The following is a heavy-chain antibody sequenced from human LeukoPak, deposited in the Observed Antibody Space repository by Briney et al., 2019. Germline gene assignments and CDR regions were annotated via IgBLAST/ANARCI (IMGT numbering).Heavy chain of an antibody. CDR3: ARGGDIVVVVAAKDDAFDI. CDR2: IYYSGST. CDR1: GGSISSYY. D-gene: IGHD2-15*01. Sequence: SETLSLTCTVSGGSISSYYWSWIRQPPGKGLEWIGYIYYSGSTNYNPSLKSRVTISVDTSKNQFSLKLSSVTAADTAVYYCARGGDIVVVVAAKDDAFDIWGQGTMVTVSS. V-gene: IGHV4-59*01. J-gene: IGHJ3*02.